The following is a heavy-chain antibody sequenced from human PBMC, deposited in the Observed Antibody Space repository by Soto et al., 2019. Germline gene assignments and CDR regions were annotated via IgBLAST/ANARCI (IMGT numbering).Heavy chain of an antibody. J-gene: IGHJ5*02. CDR2: TYYRSKWYN. V-gene: IGHV6-1*01. D-gene: IGHD6-19*01. CDR3: ARGSYSSGWFNWFDP. CDR1: GDSVSCNSAA. Sequence: QTLSLTCAISGDSVSCNSAAWNWIRQSPSRGLEWLGRTYYRSKWYNDYAVSVKSRITINPDTSKNQFSLQLNSVTPEDAAVYYCARGSYSSGWFNWFDPWGQGTLVTVSS.